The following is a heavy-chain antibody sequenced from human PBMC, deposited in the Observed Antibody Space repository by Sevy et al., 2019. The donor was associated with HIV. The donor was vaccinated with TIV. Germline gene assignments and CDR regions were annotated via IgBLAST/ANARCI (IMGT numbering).Heavy chain of an antibody. Sequence: SVKVSCKASGGTFSSYAISWVRQAPGLGLEWMGGIIPIFGTANDAQKFQGRVTITVDESTGTAYMELSRLRCEDTAVYYCARDVRDITMVRGVSENNWFDPWGQGTLVTVSS. CDR3: ARDVRDITMVRGVSENNWFDP. V-gene: IGHV1-69*13. J-gene: IGHJ5*02. CDR2: IIPIFGTA. CDR1: GGTFSSYA. D-gene: IGHD3-10*01.